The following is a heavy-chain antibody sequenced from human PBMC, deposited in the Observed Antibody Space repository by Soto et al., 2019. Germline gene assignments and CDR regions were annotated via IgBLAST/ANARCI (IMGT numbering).Heavy chain of an antibody. J-gene: IGHJ3*01. CDR2: ISATGTT. V-gene: IGHV4-4*07. Sequence: QVQLQESGPGLVEPSETLSLTCTVSGDSMTDYSWSWIRQSAEKGLEWIGRISATGTTSYIPSLKSRITLSVDTSKNQFSLNLKFVTAADTAVYFCARDQSGAADFLGQGTVVTVS. CDR1: GDSMTDYS. D-gene: IGHD7-27*01. CDR3: ARDQSGAADF.